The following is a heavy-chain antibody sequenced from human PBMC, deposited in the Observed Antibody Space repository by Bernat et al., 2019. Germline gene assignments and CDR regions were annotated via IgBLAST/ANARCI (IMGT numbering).Heavy chain of an antibody. J-gene: IGHJ3*02. CDR2: IYYSGST. CDR3: ARHGFGITMIVVAGDAFDI. V-gene: IGHV4-39*01. Sequence: QLQLQESGPGLVKPSETLSLTCTVSGGSISSSSYYWGWIRQPPGKGLEWIGSIYYSGSTYYNPSLKSRVTISVNTSKNQFSLKQSYVTAADTAVYYCARHGFGITMIVVAGDAFDIWGRGTMVTVSS. CDR1: GGSISSSSYY. D-gene: IGHD3-22*01.